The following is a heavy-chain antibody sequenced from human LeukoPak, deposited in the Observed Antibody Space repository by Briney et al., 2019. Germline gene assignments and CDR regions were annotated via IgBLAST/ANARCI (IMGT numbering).Heavy chain of an antibody. J-gene: IGHJ6*03. CDR2: ISGSATNT. Sequence: GGSLRLSCAASGFSFSGYAMTWVRQAPGKGLEWVSAISGSATNTYYADSVKGRFTISRDNSKNTLYLQMNSLRAEDTAVYYCARLYCTSTSCYYYYYYMDVWGKGTTVTVSS. CDR3: ARLYCTSTSCYYYYYYMDV. V-gene: IGHV3-23*01. D-gene: IGHD2-2*01. CDR1: GFSFSGYA.